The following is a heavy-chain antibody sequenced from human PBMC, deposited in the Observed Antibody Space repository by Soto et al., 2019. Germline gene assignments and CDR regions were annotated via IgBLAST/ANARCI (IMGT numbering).Heavy chain of an antibody. V-gene: IGHV3-74*01. CDR1: EFSFSSSW. J-gene: IGHJ4*02. CDR3: VTGWSEY. D-gene: IGHD2-15*01. CDR2: INSDGSYI. Sequence: GGSLRLSCVVSEFSFSSSWMHWVRQGPGKGLVWVSRINSDGSYINYADSVKGRFTTSRDNAKNKLYLQMNSLRVEDTALYYCVTGWSEYWGQGALVTVSS.